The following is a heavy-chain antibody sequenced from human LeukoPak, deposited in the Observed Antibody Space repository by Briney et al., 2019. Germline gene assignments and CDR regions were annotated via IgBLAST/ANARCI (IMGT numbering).Heavy chain of an antibody. CDR3: AREDYVWGSYRSSGSD. CDR2: IYSGGST. J-gene: IGHJ4*02. Sequence: SGGSLRRSCAASGFTVSSNYMSWVRHAPGKGREGVSVIYSGGSTYYADSVKGRFTISRDNSKNTLYLQMNSLRAEDTAVYYCAREDYVWGSYRSSGSDWGQGALVTVSS. CDR1: GFTVSSNY. D-gene: IGHD3-16*02. V-gene: IGHV3-66*01.